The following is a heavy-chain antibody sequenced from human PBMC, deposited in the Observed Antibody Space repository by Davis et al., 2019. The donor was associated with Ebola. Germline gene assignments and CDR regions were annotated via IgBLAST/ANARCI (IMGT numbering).Heavy chain of an antibody. D-gene: IGHD4-23*01. CDR2: VCSSSTYT. Sequence: GESLKISCAASGFTFSDYYMSWIRQAPGKGLEWASYVCSSSTYTDYADSVKGRFTISRDNAKNSLYLQMNSLRAEDTAVYYCARDHRGPYGGADYWGQGTLVTVSS. CDR1: GFTFSDYY. V-gene: IGHV3-11*06. CDR3: ARDHRGPYGGADY. J-gene: IGHJ4*02.